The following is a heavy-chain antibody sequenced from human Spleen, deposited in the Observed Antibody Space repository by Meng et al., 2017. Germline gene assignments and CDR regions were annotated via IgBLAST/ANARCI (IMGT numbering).Heavy chain of an antibody. V-gene: IGHV4-4*02. CDR3: ARGGDIVATITLDY. J-gene: IGHJ4*02. CDR1: GGSISSSNW. D-gene: IGHD5-12*01. CDR2: IYHSGTT. Sequence: VQRRESGPGRVKPSGTLSLTCAVAGGSISSSNWWSWVRQPPGKGLEWIGDIYHSGTTNYNPSLKSRVTISVDKSKNQFSLKLTSVTAADTAVYYCARGGDIVATITLDYWGQGTLVTVAS.